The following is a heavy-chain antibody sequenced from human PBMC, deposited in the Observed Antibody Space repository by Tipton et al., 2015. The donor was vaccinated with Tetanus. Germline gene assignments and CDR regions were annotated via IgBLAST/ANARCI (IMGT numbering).Heavy chain of an antibody. V-gene: IGHV4-39*02. Sequence: TLSLTCNVSGDSVVSESHLWGWIRQPPGKGLEWIGNIYESGSTFYNPSLKGRVTISIDTSKNQISLTLRSVSAADTAVYYCARDQARGARGWNYFDYWGQGSLVTVSS. D-gene: IGHD1-26*01. CDR3: ARDQARGARGWNYFDY. J-gene: IGHJ4*02. CDR2: IYESGST. CDR1: GDSVVSESHL.